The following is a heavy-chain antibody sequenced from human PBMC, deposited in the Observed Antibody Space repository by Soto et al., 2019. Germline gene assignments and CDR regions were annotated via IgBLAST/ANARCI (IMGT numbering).Heavy chain of an antibody. D-gene: IGHD3-22*01. V-gene: IGHV4-59*01. Sequence: PSGTMYLTSTVSGNTISGYYWGWFQQSPGKGLEWIGNIYYSGSTIYNPSLKSRVAISVDTSKNQFSLKLRSVTAADTAVYYRARAAYYYDSSGYYYDYWVQGTLVTIIS. CDR1: GNTISGYY. CDR3: ARAAYYYDSSGYYYDY. J-gene: IGHJ4*02. CDR2: IYYSGST.